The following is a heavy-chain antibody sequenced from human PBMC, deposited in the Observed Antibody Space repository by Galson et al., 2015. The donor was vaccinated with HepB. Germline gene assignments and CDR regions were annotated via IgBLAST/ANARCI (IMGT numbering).Heavy chain of an antibody. CDR1: GFTFSSYA. CDR3: AKDGVADSGWYSDY. V-gene: IGHV3-23*01. CDR2: ISSSGDLG. J-gene: IGHJ4*02. D-gene: IGHD6-19*01. Sequence: SLRLSCAASGFTFSSYAMSWVRRAPGKGLQWLSIISSSGDLGRYADSVKGRFTISRDNSKSALYLQMNSLTADDTAVYYCAKDGVADSGWYSDYWGQGTLVTVSS.